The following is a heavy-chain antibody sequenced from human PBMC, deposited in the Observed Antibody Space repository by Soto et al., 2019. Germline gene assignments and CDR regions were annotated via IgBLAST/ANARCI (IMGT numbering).Heavy chain of an antibody. CDR3: ARRGDYYTNYYDNWFDP. J-gene: IGHJ5*02. D-gene: IGHD4-4*01. CDR1: GYNFASYW. Sequence: PGASLKISCKGSGYNFASYWITWVRQMPGKGLEWMGRIDPTDSYTNYSPSFQGHVTISADKSISTAYLQWSSLKASDTAIYYCARRGDYYTNYYDNWFDPWGQGTLVTVSS. V-gene: IGHV5-10-1*01. CDR2: IDPTDSYT.